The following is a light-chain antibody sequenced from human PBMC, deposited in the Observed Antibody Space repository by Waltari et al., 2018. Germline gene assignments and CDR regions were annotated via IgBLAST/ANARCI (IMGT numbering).Light chain of an antibody. Sequence: SALTHPDSVSGSPGQSITIPCSGISSDSGGYNYVSWYQQHPAEAPKLIIYDVTNRPSGVSDRFSGSKSGSSASLTISGLQPEDEADYYCSSFTSSTTGIFGGGTKLTVL. J-gene: IGLJ2*01. CDR3: SSFTSSTTGI. CDR1: SSDSGGYNY. CDR2: DVT. V-gene: IGLV2-14*03.